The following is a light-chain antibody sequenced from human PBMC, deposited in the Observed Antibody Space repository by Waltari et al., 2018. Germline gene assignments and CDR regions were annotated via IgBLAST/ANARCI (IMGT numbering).Light chain of an antibody. Sequence: QSALTQPASVSGSPGQPITTPCTDTGRDTVNFNYVSWHPQRPGKAPKVLIYDFYKRPSGVSERFSGSKSATAASLTISGLQAEDEADYFCSSFTTRKTLVFGGGTKVTVL. V-gene: IGLV2-14*01. CDR2: DFY. J-gene: IGLJ3*02. CDR3: SSFTTRKTLV. CDR1: GRDTVNFNY.